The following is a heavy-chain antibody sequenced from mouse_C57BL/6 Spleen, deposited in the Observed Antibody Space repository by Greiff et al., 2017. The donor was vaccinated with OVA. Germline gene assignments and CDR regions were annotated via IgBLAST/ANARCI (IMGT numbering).Heavy chain of an antibody. CDR2: ISYDGSN. CDR3: ARGGGYDVGYYYAMDY. V-gene: IGHV3-6*01. CDR1: GYSITSGYY. Sequence: EVKLQESGPGLVKPSQSLSLTCSVTGYSITSGYYWNWIRQFPGNKLEWMGYISYDGSNNYNPSLKNRISITRDTSKNQLFLKVNSVTTEDTATYYGARGGGYDVGYYYAMDYWGQGTSVTVSS. J-gene: IGHJ4*01. D-gene: IGHD2-2*01.